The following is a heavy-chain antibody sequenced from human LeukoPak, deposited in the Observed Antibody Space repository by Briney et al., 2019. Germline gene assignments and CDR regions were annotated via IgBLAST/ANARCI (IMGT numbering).Heavy chain of an antibody. V-gene: IGHV3-9*01. J-gene: IGHJ4*02. CDR1: GFTFDDYA. D-gene: IGHD6-6*01. Sequence: GGSLRLSCAASGFTFDDYAMHWVRQAPGKGLEWVSGISWNSGSIGYADSVKGRFTISRDNVKNSLYLQMNSLRAEDTAVYYCARGPGGSSFDYWGQGTLVTVSS. CDR2: ISWNSGSI. CDR3: ARGPGGSSFDY.